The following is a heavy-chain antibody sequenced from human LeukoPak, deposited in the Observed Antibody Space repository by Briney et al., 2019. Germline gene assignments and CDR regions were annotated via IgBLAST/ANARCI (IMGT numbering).Heavy chain of an antibody. V-gene: IGHV3-74*01. CDR2: INSDGSWT. CDR3: AKILGESPRWFDP. D-gene: IGHD3-10*01. J-gene: IGHJ5*02. CDR1: GFTFSTYS. Sequence: GGSRRLSCAASGFTFSTYSINWVRQVPGKGLVWVSHINSDGSWTSYADSVKGRFTISRDNAKNMLYLQMNSLRADDTAVYYCAKILGESPRWFDPWGQGTLVTVSS.